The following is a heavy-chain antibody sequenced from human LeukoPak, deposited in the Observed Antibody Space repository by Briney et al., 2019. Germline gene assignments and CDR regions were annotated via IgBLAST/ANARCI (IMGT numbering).Heavy chain of an antibody. D-gene: IGHD2-2*01. CDR2: IYYSGST. V-gene: IGHV4-31*03. CDR1: GGSISSGGYY. CDR3: ARGGIVVVPAAPIPGWFDP. Sequence: PSETLSLTCTVSGGSISSGGYYWSWIRQHPGKGLEWIGYIYYSGSTYYNPSLKSRVTISVDTSKNQFSLKLSSVTAADTAVYYCARGGIVVVPAAPIPGWFDPWGQGTLVTVSS. J-gene: IGHJ5*02.